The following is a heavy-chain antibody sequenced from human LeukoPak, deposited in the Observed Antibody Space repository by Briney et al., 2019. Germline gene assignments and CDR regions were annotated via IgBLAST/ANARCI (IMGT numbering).Heavy chain of an antibody. D-gene: IGHD4-11*01. CDR1: GFTFSNYG. V-gene: IGHV3-23*01. J-gene: IGHJ6*03. CDR3: AKGAYSNAYYYMAV. Sequence: GGSLRLSCVGSGFTFSNYGMSWVRQAPGKGLEWVSAISGSGGSTYYADSVQGRFTISRDSSTNTVYLQMNSLTAEDTAVYYCAKGAYSNAYYYMAVWGKGTAVTVSS. CDR2: ISGSGGST.